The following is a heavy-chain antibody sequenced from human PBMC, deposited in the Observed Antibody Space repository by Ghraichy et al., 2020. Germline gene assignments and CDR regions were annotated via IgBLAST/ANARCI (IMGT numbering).Heavy chain of an antibody. CDR2: MNPNSGNT. CDR3: ASNFDWLSGNYYYYYGMDV. V-gene: IGHV1-8*01. D-gene: IGHD3-9*01. Sequence: ASVKVSCKASGYTFTSYDINWVRQATGQVLEWMGWMNPNSGNTGYAQKFQGRVTMTRNTSISTAYMELSSLRSEDTAVYYCASNFDWLSGNYYYYYGMDVWGQGTTVTVSS. CDR1: GYTFTSYD. J-gene: IGHJ6*02.